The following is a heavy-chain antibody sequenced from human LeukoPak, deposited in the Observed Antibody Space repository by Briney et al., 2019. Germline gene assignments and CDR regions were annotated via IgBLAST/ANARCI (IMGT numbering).Heavy chain of an antibody. CDR3: ARSLWFGDAFDL. Sequence: SETLSLTCAVYGGSLSGYYWSWIRQPPEKGLEWIGEINHSGTTDYIPSLKSRVTISLDTSKDQFSLRLSSVTAADTAVYYCARSLWFGDAFDLWGQGTMVSVSS. J-gene: IGHJ3*01. CDR1: GGSLSGYY. CDR2: INHSGTT. V-gene: IGHV4-34*01. D-gene: IGHD3-10*01.